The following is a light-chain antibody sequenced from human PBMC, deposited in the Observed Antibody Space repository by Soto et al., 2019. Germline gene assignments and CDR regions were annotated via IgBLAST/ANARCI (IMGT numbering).Light chain of an antibody. CDR2: DVS. J-gene: IGLJ1*01. Sequence: QSVLTQPASGTGFPGQSIAISCTGTSSDVGGYNYVSWYQQHPGKAPKLMIYDVSNRPSGVSNRFSGSTSGNTASLTISGLQAEDEADYYCSSYTSSDTYVFGTGTKVTVL. V-gene: IGLV2-14*01. CDR1: SSDVGGYNY. CDR3: SSYTSSDTYV.